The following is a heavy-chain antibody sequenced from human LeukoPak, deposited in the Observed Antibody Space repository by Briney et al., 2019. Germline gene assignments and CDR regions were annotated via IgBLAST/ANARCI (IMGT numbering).Heavy chain of an antibody. D-gene: IGHD5-18*01. J-gene: IGHJ4*02. CDR1: GFTFIRHW. CDR2: IKEDGSEI. Sequence: PGGSLRLSCGASGFTFIRHWISWVRQAPGKGLEWVANIKEDGSEIHYVDSVKGRFTISRDNAENSLYLQMNSLRAEDTAVYYCVRESTYTYAYALDYWGQGTLVTVSS. CDR3: VRESTYTYAYALDY. V-gene: IGHV3-7*01.